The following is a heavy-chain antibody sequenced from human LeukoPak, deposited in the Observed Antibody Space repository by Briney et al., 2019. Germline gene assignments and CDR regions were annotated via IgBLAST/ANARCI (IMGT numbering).Heavy chain of an antibody. D-gene: IGHD1-1*01. V-gene: IGHV3-15*01. Sequence: GGSLRLSCAASGFTFTNAWMSWVRQAPGKGLEWVGRLKSKTDGGTTIYAAPVKGRFTISRDDSKNTLFLQMNSLQTEDTAVYYCTTVLGTTSTGYWGQGTLVTVSS. CDR1: GFTFTNAW. CDR3: TTVLGTTSTGY. J-gene: IGHJ4*02. CDR2: LKSKTDGGTT.